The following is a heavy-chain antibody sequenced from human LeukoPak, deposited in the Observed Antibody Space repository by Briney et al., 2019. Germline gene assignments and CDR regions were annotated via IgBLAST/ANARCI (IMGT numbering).Heavy chain of an antibody. CDR3: AGHLRFSNWFDP. J-gene: IGHJ5*02. D-gene: IGHD3-16*01. CDR1: GYTFTSYD. Sequence: ASVKVSCKASGYTFTSYDINWVRQATGQGLEWMGWMNPNSGNTGYAQKFQGRVTMTRNTSISTAYMELSSLRSEDTAVYYCAGHLRFSNWFDPWGQGTLVTVSS. V-gene: IGHV1-8*01. CDR2: MNPNSGNT.